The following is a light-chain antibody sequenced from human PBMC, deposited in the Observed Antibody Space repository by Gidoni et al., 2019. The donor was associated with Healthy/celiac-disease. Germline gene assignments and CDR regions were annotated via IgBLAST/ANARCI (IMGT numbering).Light chain of an antibody. CDR3: QQSYTTPPT. V-gene: IGKV1-39*01. CDR1: QSIGTF. Sequence: DIQMTQSPTSLSASVGDRVTITCRASQSIGTFLNWYQQQSGKAPRLLIYPPSSFQSGVPSRFSGTGSGTDFTLTISSLQPVATYYCQQSYTTPPTFGQGTKLEIK. J-gene: IGKJ2*01. CDR2: PPS.